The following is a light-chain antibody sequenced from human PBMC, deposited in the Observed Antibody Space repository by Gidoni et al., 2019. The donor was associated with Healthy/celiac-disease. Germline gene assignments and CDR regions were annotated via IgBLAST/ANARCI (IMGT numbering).Light chain of an antibody. CDR2: DAS. CDR3: QQSV. J-gene: IGKJ1*01. CDR1: QDISNY. Sequence: DIQMTQSPSSLSASVGDRLTITCQASQDISNYLNWYQQKPGKAPKLLIYDASNLETGVPSRFSGSGSGTDFTFTISSLQPEDIATYYCQQSVFGQGTKVEIK. V-gene: IGKV1-33*01.